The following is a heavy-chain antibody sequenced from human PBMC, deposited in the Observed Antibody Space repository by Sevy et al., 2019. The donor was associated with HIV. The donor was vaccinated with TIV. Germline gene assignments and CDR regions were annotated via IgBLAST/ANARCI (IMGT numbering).Heavy chain of an antibody. J-gene: IGHJ6*02. D-gene: IGHD3-3*01. Sequence: SETLSLTCTVSGGSISSYYWSWIQQPPGKGLEWIGYIYYSGSTNYNPSLKSRVTISVDTSKNQFSLKLSSVTAADTAVYYCARDYRVLRFLEWSVGGNYYYYYGMDVWGQGTTVTVSS. CDR3: ARDYRVLRFLEWSVGGNYYYYYGMDV. CDR2: IYYSGST. CDR1: GGSISSYY. V-gene: IGHV4-59*13.